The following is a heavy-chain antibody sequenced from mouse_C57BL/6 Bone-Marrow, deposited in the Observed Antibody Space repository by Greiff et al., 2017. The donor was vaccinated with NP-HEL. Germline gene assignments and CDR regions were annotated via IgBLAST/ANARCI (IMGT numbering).Heavy chain of an antibody. J-gene: IGHJ2*01. CDR3: ARIYYVNSLDY. CDR2: IYPGGGYT. V-gene: IGHV1-63*01. Sequence: QVQLQQSGAELVRPGTSVKMSCKASGYTFTNYWIGWAKQRPGHGLEWIGDIYPGGGYTNYNEKFKGKATLTADKSSSTAYMQFSSLTSEDSSIYYCARIYYVNSLDYWGQGTTLTVSS. D-gene: IGHD2-1*01. CDR1: GYTFTNYW.